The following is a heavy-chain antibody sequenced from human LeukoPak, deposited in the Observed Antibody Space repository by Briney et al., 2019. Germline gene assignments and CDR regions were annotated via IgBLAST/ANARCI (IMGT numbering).Heavy chain of an antibody. V-gene: IGHV3-48*02. J-gene: IGHJ4*02. Sequence: PGGSLRLSCASSGFTFSAYHMNWVRQAPGKGLEWISFISSDSGTLYYADSVKGRFTISRDNAANSLYLQMNNLRDEDTAVYYCARRGPFDYWGQGTMVTVSS. CDR3: ARRGPFDY. CDR1: GFTFSAYH. CDR2: ISSDSGTL.